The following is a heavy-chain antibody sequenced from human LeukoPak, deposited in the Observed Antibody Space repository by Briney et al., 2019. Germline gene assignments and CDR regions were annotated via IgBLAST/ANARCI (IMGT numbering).Heavy chain of an antibody. Sequence: GGSLRLSCAASGFTFSSYSMNWVRQAPGKGLEWVSSISSSSSYIYYADSVKGRFTISRDNAKNSLYLQMNSLRAEDTAVYYCARSVEEDCSSTSCCPDYFDYWGQGTLVTVSS. J-gene: IGHJ4*02. D-gene: IGHD2-2*01. CDR3: ARSVEEDCSSTSCCPDYFDY. V-gene: IGHV3-21*01. CDR2: ISSSSSYI. CDR1: GFTFSSYS.